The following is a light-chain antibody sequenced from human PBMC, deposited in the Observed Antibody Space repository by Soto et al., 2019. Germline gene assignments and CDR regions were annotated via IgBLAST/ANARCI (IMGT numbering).Light chain of an antibody. CDR1: QSVSTN. CDR2: GAS. Sequence: EILMTQSPVTLSMSPGERVILSCRTSQSVSTNLAWYQQSPGQAPRLLIYGASTRATGIPARFSGSGSGTEFTLTISSLQSEDFAVYYCQQYNNWLGTFGQGTKVDIK. CDR3: QQYNNWLGT. J-gene: IGKJ1*01. V-gene: IGKV3D-15*01.